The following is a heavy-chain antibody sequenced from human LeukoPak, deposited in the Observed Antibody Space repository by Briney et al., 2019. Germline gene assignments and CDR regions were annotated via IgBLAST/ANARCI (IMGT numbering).Heavy chain of an antibody. D-gene: IGHD6-19*01. J-gene: IGHJ3*02. CDR3: AGEEGSGWSTFNDAFDI. V-gene: IGHV3-21*01. CDR2: ISSSSTYI. Sequence: GGSLRLSCAASGFTFSSYSMNWVRQAPGKGLEWVSSISSSSTYIYYADSVKARFTISRDNAKNSLYLQMSSLRDEDPAVYYCAGEEGSGWSTFNDAFDIWGQGTMVTVSS. CDR1: GFTFSSYS.